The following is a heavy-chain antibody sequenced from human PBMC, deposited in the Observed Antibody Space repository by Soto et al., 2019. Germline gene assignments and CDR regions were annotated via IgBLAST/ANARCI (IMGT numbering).Heavy chain of an antibody. Sequence: GGSLRLSCAASGFTFSSYAMHWVRQAQGKGLEWVAVISYDGSNKYYADSVKGRFTISRDNSKNTLYLQMNSLRAEDTAVYYCASDAGDAFDIWGQGTMVTVSS. CDR1: GFTFSSYA. CDR3: ASDAGDAFDI. CDR2: ISYDGSNK. V-gene: IGHV3-30-3*01. J-gene: IGHJ3*02.